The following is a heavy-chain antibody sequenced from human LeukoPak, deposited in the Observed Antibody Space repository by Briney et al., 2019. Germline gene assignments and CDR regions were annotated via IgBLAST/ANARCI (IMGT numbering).Heavy chain of an antibody. J-gene: IGHJ6*03. CDR2: INSDGSST. CDR3: ARGDAVATNHYYYYYMDV. CDR1: GFTFSSYE. V-gene: IGHV3-74*01. Sequence: GGSLRLSCAASGFTFSSYEMNWVRQAPGKGLEWVSRINSDGSSTSYADSVKGRFTISRDNAKNTLYLQMNSLRAEDTAVYYCARGDAVATNHYYYYYMDVWGKGTTVTISS. D-gene: IGHD5-12*01.